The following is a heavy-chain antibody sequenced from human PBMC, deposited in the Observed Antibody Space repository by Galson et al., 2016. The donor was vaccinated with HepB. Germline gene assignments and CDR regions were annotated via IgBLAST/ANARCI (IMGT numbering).Heavy chain of an antibody. D-gene: IGHD2-21*02. J-gene: IGHJ6*02. CDR3: AGLLGYGYGIDV. CDR2: IGGSGAGT. V-gene: IGHV3-23*01. Sequence: SLRLSCAASGFIFTSYDMTWVRQAPGEGLEWVSDIGGSGAGTHYADSVQGRFTISRDNSKNTLYLQMNNLRAEDTAVYYCAGLLGYGYGIDVWGQGTTVPVSS. CDR1: GFIFTSYD.